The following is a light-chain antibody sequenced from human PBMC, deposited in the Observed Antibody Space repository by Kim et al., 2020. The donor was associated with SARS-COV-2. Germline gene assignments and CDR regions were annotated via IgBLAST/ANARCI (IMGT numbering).Light chain of an antibody. J-gene: IGKJ4*01. CDR2: GTS. V-gene: IGKV3-20*01. Sequence: SPGERATPSSRASQSVSNNCLAWYQQKPGQAPRLLIYGTSSRATGIPDRFSGSGSGTDFTLTISRLESEDFAVYFCQQCRSAPLTFGGGTKVDIK. CDR1: QSVSNNC. CDR3: QQCRSAPLT.